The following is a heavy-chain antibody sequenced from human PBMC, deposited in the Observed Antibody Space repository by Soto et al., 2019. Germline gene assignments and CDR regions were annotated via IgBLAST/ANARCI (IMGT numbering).Heavy chain of an antibody. D-gene: IGHD2-2*01. V-gene: IGHV4-34*01. CDR2: INHSGST. CDR1: GGSFSGYY. J-gene: IGHJ5*02. Sequence: ASETLSLTCAVYGGSFSGYYWSWIRQPPGKGLEWIGEINHSGSTNYNPSLKSRVTISVDTSKNQFSLKLSSVTAADTAVYYCAGGHSGDIVVVPAAIWFDPWGQGTLVTVSS. CDR3: AGGHSGDIVVVPAAIWFDP.